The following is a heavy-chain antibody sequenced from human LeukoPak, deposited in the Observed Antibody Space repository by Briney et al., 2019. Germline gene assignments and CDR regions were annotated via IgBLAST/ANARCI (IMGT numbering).Heavy chain of an antibody. CDR2: MYVSGTT. CDR3: ASEDYYDSSGYSEGMDV. V-gene: IGHV4-4*07. J-gene: IGHJ6*02. D-gene: IGHD3-22*01. CDR1: GCSISNSY. Sequence: SETLSLTCTVSGCSISNSYLTWVRQPAGKGLEWIGRMYVSGTTNYNPSLKSRVTMSIDSSNNLFCLRLGSVTAADTAVYYCASEDYYDSSGYSEGMDVWGQGTTVTVS.